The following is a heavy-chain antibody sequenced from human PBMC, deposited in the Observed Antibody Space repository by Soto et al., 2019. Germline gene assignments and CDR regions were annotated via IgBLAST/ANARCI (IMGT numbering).Heavy chain of an antibody. Sequence: QVQLVESGGGLVKPGGSLRLSCVASGFTFSDYYMSWFRQAPGKRLEWVSYISSGGSVIYSADSMKGRFTISRDNAKNSLYLQVNGLRAEDTAVYYCAREPRDDYMISGGFDYWGQGTLVTVSS. CDR2: ISSGGSVI. V-gene: IGHV3-11*01. D-gene: IGHD4-4*01. CDR1: GFTFSDYY. J-gene: IGHJ4*02. CDR3: AREPRDDYMISGGFDY.